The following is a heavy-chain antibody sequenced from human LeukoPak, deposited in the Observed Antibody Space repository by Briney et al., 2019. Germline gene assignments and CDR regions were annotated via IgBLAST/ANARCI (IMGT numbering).Heavy chain of an antibody. Sequence: GGSLRLSCAASGFTFSSYSMTWVRQAPGKGLEWVSSISSSSSYIYYADSVKGRFTISRDNAKNSLYLQMNSLRAEDTAVYYCASMSSPPSHFDYWGQGTLVTVSS. CDR2: ISSSSSYI. J-gene: IGHJ4*02. V-gene: IGHV3-21*01. CDR3: ASMSSPPSHFDY. CDR1: GFTFSSYS. D-gene: IGHD6-19*01.